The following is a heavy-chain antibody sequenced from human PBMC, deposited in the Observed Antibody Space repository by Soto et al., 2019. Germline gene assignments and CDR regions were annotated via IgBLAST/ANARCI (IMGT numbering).Heavy chain of an antibody. Sequence: GGSLRLSCAASGFTFDDYAMHWVRQAPGKGLEWVSGISWNSGSIGYADSVKGRFTISRDNAKNSLYLQMNSLRAEDTALYYCAKDTNYIWGSLQRWGQGTLVTVSS. CDR1: GFTFDDYA. CDR3: AKDTNYIWGSLQR. CDR2: ISWNSGSI. V-gene: IGHV3-9*01. D-gene: IGHD3-16*01. J-gene: IGHJ4*02.